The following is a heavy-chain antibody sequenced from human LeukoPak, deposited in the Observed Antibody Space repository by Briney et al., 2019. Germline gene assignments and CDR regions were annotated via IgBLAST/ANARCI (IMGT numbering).Heavy chain of an antibody. CDR3: ARAKRGVMVRGVIMGPNWFDP. V-gene: IGHV4-34*01. CDR1: GGSFSGYY. Sequence: PSETLSLTCAVYGGSFSGYYWSWIRQPPGKGLEWIGEINHSGSTNYNPSLKSRVTISVDTSKNQLSLKLSSVTAADTAVYYCARAKRGVMVRGVIMGPNWFDPWGQGTLVTVSS. J-gene: IGHJ5*02. D-gene: IGHD3-10*01. CDR2: INHSGST.